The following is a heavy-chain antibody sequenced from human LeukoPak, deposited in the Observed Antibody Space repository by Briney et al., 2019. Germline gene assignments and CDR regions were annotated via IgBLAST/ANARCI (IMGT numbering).Heavy chain of an antibody. Sequence: SETLSLTCTVSGYSISSGYYWGWIRQPPGKGLEWIGSIYHSGSTYYNPSLKSRVTISVDTSKNQFSLKLSSVTAADTAVYYCARRTGYSSGRIYYYYYMDVWGKGTTVTVSS. CDR2: IYHSGST. J-gene: IGHJ6*03. CDR1: GYSISSGYY. CDR3: ARRTGYSSGRIYYYYYMDV. V-gene: IGHV4-38-2*02. D-gene: IGHD6-19*01.